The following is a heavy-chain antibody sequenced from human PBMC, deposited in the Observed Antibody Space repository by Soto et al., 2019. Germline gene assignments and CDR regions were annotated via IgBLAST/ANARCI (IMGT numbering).Heavy chain of an antibody. CDR2: IYYSVIT. J-gene: IGHJ6*02. CDR3: ARDKGPDTYGQTRIRDYSSAMDV. Sequence: QVQLQGSGPRLVKPSQTLSLTCSVSGASISSGAYFWTWIRHHPGKGLEWIGYIYYSVITSYTYQNPSLQSRATISVDTSKNLFSLRLTSVTAADTATYYCARDKGPDTYGQTRIRDYSSAMDVWGQGTTVIVSS. CDR1: GASISSGAYF. D-gene: IGHD5-18*01. V-gene: IGHV4-31*03.